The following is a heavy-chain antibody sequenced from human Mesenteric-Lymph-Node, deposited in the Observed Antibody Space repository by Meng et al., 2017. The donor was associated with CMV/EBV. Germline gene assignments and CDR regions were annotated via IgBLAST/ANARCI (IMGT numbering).Heavy chain of an antibody. Sequence: GESLKISCAASGFTFSSYAMSWVRQAPGKGLKWVSVIYSGGSTTYYADSVKGRFTISRDNSKNTLYLQMNSLRAEDTAVYYCAKDQDGSGIYYYYGMDVWGQGTTVTVSS. CDR3: AKDQDGSGIYYYYGMDV. J-gene: IGHJ6*02. CDR1: GFTFSSYA. V-gene: IGHV3-23*03. D-gene: IGHD3-10*01. CDR2: IYSGGSTT.